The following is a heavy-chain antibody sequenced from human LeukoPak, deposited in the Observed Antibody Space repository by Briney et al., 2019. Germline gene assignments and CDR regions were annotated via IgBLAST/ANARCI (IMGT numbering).Heavy chain of an antibody. V-gene: IGHV4-30-4*01. CDR1: GGSISSGDYY. CDR3: ASSITIFGVVQGGFDY. J-gene: IGHJ4*02. D-gene: IGHD3-3*01. Sequence: PSQTLSLTCTVSGGSISSGDYYWSWIRQPPGKGLEWIGYIYYSGSTYYNPSLKSRVTISVDTSKNQFSLKLSSVTAADTAVYYCASSITIFGVVQGGFDYWGQGTLVTVSS. CDR2: IYYSGST.